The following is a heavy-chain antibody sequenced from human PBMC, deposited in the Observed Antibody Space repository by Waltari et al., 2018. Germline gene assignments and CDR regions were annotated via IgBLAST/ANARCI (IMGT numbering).Heavy chain of an antibody. D-gene: IGHD3-10*01. Sequence: QVQLQESGPGLVKPSETLSLTCAVSGYSISSGYYWGWIRQPPGKGLEWIGSIYHSGSTYYNPSLKSRVTISVDTSKNQFSLKLSSVTAADTAVYYCARRFGDFDYWGQGTLVTVSS. CDR2: IYHSGST. CDR3: ARRFGDFDY. J-gene: IGHJ4*02. V-gene: IGHV4-38-2*01. CDR1: GYSISSGYY.